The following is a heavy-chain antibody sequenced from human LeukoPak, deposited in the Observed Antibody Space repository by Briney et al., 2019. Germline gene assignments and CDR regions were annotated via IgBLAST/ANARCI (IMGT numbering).Heavy chain of an antibody. CDR2: ISNSGSTI. CDR1: GFTFSDYY. V-gene: IGHV3-11*04. J-gene: IGHJ4*02. Sequence: PGGSLRLSCAASGFTFSDYYMSWIRQAPGKGLEWISYISNSGSTIYYADSVKGRFTISRDNAKNSLFLQMSGVRADDTDVYYCARGRWQLVPFDYWGQGTLVTVSS. CDR3: ARGRWQLVPFDY. D-gene: IGHD6-6*01.